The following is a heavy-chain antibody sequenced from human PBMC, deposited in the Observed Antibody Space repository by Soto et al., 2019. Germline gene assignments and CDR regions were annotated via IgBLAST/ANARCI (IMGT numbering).Heavy chain of an antibody. CDR2: IKSETDGGTT. D-gene: IGHD6-13*01. J-gene: IGHJ4*02. Sequence: EVQLVESGGVLVKPGGSLRLSCAASGFTFNNAWMNWVRQAPGKGLEWVGRIKSETDGGTTDYGAPVKGRFTISRDDSKCTLVLQMNRLKTEHTAVYFCTTDGAEVAAAGTGGFAFDYWGQGTLVTVSS. CDR1: GFTFNNAW. V-gene: IGHV3-15*07. CDR3: TTDGAEVAAAGTGGFAFDY.